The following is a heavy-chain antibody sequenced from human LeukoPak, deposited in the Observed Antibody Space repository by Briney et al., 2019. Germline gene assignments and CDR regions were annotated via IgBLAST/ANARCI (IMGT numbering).Heavy chain of an antibody. CDR2: SDPEDGEI. CDR1: AYTLTEIS. D-gene: IGHD6-19*01. CDR3: VATLAGQWLVPFFDY. Sequence: ASVKVSCKVSAYTLTEISVHWVRQAPGKGLEWMGGSDPEDGEIAYAQKFQGRVTMTEDTSTDTAYMELSGLRSEDTPVFYCVATLAGQWLVPFFDYWGQGTLVTVSS. J-gene: IGHJ4*02. V-gene: IGHV1-24*01.